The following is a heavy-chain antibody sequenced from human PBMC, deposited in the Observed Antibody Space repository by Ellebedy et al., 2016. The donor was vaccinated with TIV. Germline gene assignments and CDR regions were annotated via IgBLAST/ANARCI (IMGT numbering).Heavy chain of an antibody. CDR1: GFTFSSYS. CDR3: AKRIPGANPLDS. Sequence: GGSLRLSCAASGFTFSSYSMNWVRQAPGKGLEWVSAISVGGDLTFYADSVKGRFTISRDNSKNTLYLQMNNLRTEDTAVYFCAKRIPGANPLDSWGLGTLVTVSS. J-gene: IGHJ4*02. CDR2: ISVGGDLT. V-gene: IGHV3-23*01. D-gene: IGHD4/OR15-4a*01.